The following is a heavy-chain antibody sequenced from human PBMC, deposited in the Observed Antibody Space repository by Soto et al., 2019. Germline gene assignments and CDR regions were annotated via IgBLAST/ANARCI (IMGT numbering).Heavy chain of an antibody. V-gene: IGHV1-3*01. CDR3: ARPTAPYSSGWWVADYYYYGMDV. J-gene: IGHJ6*02. CDR1: GYTFTSYA. D-gene: IGHD6-19*01. Sequence: ASVKVSCKASGYTFTSYAMHWVLQSPVQRLEWMGWINAGNGNTKYSQKFQGRVTITRDTSASTAYMELSSLRSEDTAVYYCARPTAPYSSGWWVADYYYYGMDVWGQGTTVTVSS. CDR2: INAGNGNT.